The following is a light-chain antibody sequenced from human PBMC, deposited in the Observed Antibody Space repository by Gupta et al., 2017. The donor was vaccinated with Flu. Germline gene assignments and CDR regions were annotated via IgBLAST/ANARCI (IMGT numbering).Light chain of an antibody. V-gene: IGKV3-15*01. CDR1: QSVNSN. Sequence: EILVTQSPATLSVSPGERATLSCRSSQSVNSNLAWYQQKPGQAPRLLIFGAFTRATGIPARFTGSGSGTEFTLTISSLQSEDFAVYYCQQYNNWPQTFGQGTKVEIK. J-gene: IGKJ1*01. CDR3: QQYNNWPQT. CDR2: GAF.